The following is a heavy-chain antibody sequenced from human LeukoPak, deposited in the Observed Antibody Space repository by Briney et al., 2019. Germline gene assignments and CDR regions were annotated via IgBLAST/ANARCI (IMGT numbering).Heavy chain of an antibody. V-gene: IGHV4-30-4*08. J-gene: IGHJ3*02. CDR1: GGPISSGDYY. CDR3: ARVVGATLWAFDI. Sequence: SETLSLTCTVSGGPISSGDYYWSWIRQPPVKGLEWFGYIYYSGSTYYNPSLKSRVTISVDTSKNQFSLKLSSVTAADTAVYYCARVVGATLWAFDIWGQGTMVTVSS. CDR2: IYYSGST. D-gene: IGHD1-26*01.